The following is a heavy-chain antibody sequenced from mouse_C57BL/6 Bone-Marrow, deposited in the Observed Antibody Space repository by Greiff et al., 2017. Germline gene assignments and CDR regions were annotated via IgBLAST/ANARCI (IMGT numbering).Heavy chain of an antibody. V-gene: IGHV5-12*01. CDR3: ARLYEYVYAMDY. D-gene: IGHD2-4*01. Sequence: EVHLVESGGGLVQPGGSLKLSCAASGFTFSDYYMYWVRQTPEKRLEWVAYISNGGGSTYYPDTVKGRFTISRDNAKNTLYLQMSRLKSEDTAMYYCARLYEYVYAMDYWGQGTSVTVSS. CDR2: ISNGGGST. CDR1: GFTFSDYY. J-gene: IGHJ4*01.